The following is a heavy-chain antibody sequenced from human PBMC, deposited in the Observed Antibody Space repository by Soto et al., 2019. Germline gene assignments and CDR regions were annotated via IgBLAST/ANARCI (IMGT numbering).Heavy chain of an antibody. Sequence: QVQLVESGGGVVQPGRSLRLSCAASGFTFHTYGMHWVRQAPGKGLEWLAVIWYDGSNKYYADSVKGRFTISRDNSKNTLYLQMNSLRAEDTAVYYCARAGITGTTWGEVYYYYGMDVWGQGTTVTVSS. CDR1: GFTFHTYG. J-gene: IGHJ6*02. D-gene: IGHD1-7*01. V-gene: IGHV3-33*01. CDR2: IWYDGSNK. CDR3: ARAGITGTTWGEVYYYYGMDV.